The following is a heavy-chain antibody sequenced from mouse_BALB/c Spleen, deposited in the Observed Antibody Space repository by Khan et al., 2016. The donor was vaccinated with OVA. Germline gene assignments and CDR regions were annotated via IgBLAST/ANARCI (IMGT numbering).Heavy chain of an antibody. V-gene: IGHV1-63*02. CDR1: GYNFTNYW. Sequence: QIQLVQSGGEVVRPGTSVKITCKASGYNFTNYWLGWIKQRPGHGLEWIGDIYPGGDYTNYNEKFKGKATLTVDTSSSTAYMQLNSLTSADSAVYFCARWATWYFDVWGAGTTVTVSS. J-gene: IGHJ1*01. D-gene: IGHD3-1*01. CDR2: IYPGGDYT. CDR3: ARWATWYFDV.